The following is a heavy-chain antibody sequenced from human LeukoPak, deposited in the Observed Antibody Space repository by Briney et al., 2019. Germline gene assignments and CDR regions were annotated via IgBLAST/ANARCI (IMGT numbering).Heavy chain of an antibody. J-gene: IGHJ4*02. Sequence: GGSLRLSCAGFGFTFSNAWMSWDRQVPGKGLEWVGRIKSKPVGGTTDYAAAVKGRFTISRDDSKNTVYLQMNSLKTEDTAVYYCTTGWFEGFFDYWGQGTLVTVSS. CDR1: GFTFSNAW. V-gene: IGHV3-15*01. D-gene: IGHD3-10*01. CDR3: TTGWFEGFFDY. CDR2: IKSKPVGGTT.